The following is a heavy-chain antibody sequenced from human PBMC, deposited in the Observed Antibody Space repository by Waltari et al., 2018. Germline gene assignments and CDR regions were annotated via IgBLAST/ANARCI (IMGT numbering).Heavy chain of an antibody. CDR1: GYSLTKVS. D-gene: IGHD3-3*01. CDR3: AIALSGIPVDLDFQH. J-gene: IGHJ1*01. V-gene: IGHV1-24*01. Sequence: QVHLIQSGAEVKKPGASVRVSCKVSGYSLTKVSMHWVRQAPGKGLEWMGRWKPEDGETSYAQNFQGRVTLTDDSSAETAYMELSSLRSEDTAVYYCAIALSGIPVDLDFQHWGQGALVVVSS. CDR2: WKPEDGET.